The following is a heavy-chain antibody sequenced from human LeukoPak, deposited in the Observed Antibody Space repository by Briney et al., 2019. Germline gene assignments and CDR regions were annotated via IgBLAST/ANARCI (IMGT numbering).Heavy chain of an antibody. Sequence: PSETLSLTCTVSGGSISSYYWSWIRQPPGKGLEWIGYIYYSGSTNYNPSLKSRVTISVDTSKNQFSLKLSSVTAADTAVYYCARQWYSSRFDPWGQGTLVTVSS. CDR1: GGSISSYY. CDR2: IYYSGST. V-gene: IGHV4-59*08. J-gene: IGHJ5*02. D-gene: IGHD6-13*01. CDR3: ARQWYSSRFDP.